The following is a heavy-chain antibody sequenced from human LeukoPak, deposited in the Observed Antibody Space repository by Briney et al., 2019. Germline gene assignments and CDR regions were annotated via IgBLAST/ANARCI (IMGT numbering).Heavy chain of an antibody. CDR1: GGSFSGYY. Sequence: SETLSLTCAVYGGSFSGYYWSWIRQSPGKGLEWIGEINHSGSTNYNPSLKSRVTISVDTSKNQFSLKLSSVTAADTAVYYCARANGHYFDYWGQGTLVTVSS. V-gene: IGHV4-34*01. D-gene: IGHD2-8*01. J-gene: IGHJ4*02. CDR2: INHSGST. CDR3: ARANGHYFDY.